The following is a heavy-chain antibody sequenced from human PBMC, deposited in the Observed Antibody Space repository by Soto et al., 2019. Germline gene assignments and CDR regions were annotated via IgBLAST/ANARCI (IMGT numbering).Heavy chain of an antibody. D-gene: IGHD6-19*01. J-gene: IGHJ4*02. CDR1: GFSLSTSGVG. V-gene: IGHV2-5*02. Sequence: QITLKESGPPLVKPTQTLTLTCTFSGFSLSTSGVGVGWIRQPPGKALEWLALMYWDDDKRYSPSLKSRLTITKDTSKNQVVLTMTNMDPVDTATYYCAHRLGGIGVAGTFDYWGQGTLVTVSS. CDR2: MYWDDDK. CDR3: AHRLGGIGVAGTFDY.